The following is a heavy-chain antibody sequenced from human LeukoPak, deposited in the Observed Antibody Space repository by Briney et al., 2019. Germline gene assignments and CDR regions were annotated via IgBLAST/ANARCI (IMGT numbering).Heavy chain of an antibody. CDR1: GYTFTSYG. J-gene: IGHJ5*02. Sequence: GASVKVSCKASGYTFTSYGISWVRQAPGQGLEWMGWISAYNGNTNYAQKLQGRVTMTTDTSTSTAYMELRSLRSDDTAVYYCARDYYGSGGWGSWFDPWGQGTLVIVSS. CDR3: ARDYYGSGGWGSWFDP. D-gene: IGHD3-10*01. V-gene: IGHV1-18*04. CDR2: ISAYNGNT.